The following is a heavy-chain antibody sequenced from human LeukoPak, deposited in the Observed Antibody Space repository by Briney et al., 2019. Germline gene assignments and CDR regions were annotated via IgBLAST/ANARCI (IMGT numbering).Heavy chain of an antibody. J-gene: IGHJ5*02. D-gene: IGHD3-22*01. CDR3: ARAHYYDSSGYRNWFDP. V-gene: IGHV1-69*04. CDR2: IIPILGIA. CDR1: GGTFSSYA. Sequence: SVKVSCKASGGTFSSYAISWVRQAPGQGLEWMGRIIPILGIANYAQKFQGRVTITADKSTSTAYMELSSPRSEDTAVYYCARAHYYDSSGYRNWFDPWGQGTLVTVSS.